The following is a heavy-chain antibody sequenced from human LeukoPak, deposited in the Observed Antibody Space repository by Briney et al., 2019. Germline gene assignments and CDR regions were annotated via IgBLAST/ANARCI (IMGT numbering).Heavy chain of an antibody. CDR3: ARGGSSGWRDWFDP. Sequence: GGSLRLSCAASGFTFDDYGMSWVRQAPGKGLEWVSGINWNGGSTGYADSVKGRFTISRDNAKNSLYLQMSSLRAEDTALYYCARGGSSGWRDWFDPWGQGTLVTVSS. V-gene: IGHV3-20*04. J-gene: IGHJ5*02. D-gene: IGHD6-19*01. CDR1: GFTFDDYG. CDR2: INWNGGST.